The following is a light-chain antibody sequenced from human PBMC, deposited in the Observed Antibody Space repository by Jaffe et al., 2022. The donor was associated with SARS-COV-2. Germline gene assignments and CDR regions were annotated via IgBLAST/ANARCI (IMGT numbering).Light chain of an antibody. CDR2: GVS. V-gene: IGKV3-20*01. CDR3: QQYGGSSQT. CDR1: QSIISIY. J-gene: IGKJ1*01. Sequence: EIVLTQSPDTLSLSPGERATLSCRASQSIISIYLAWYQQKAGQAPRLLIYGVSSRATGIPDRISGSGSGTDFTLTISRLEPEDSAVYYCQQYGGSSQTFGQGTKVEIK.